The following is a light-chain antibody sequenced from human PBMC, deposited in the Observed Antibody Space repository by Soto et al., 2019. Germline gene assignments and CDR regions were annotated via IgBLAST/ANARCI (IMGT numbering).Light chain of an antibody. CDR3: QQYHSYSWT. Sequence: DLQMTQSPSTLSASLGHRLTITRRASQTISTWLAWYQQKPGKAPSLLIYKASSLESGVPPRFSGRGSGTEFTLTISSLQADDFATYYCQQYHSYSWTFGPGTKVDIK. J-gene: IGKJ1*01. CDR2: KAS. V-gene: IGKV1-5*03. CDR1: QTISTW.